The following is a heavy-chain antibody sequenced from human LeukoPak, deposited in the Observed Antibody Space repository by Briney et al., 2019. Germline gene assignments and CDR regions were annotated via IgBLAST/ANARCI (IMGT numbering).Heavy chain of an antibody. D-gene: IGHD3-16*01. CDR3: ATYMGGRPDAFDI. CDR2: IYYSGST. Sequence: PSETLSLTCTVSGGSISSYYWSWIRQPPGKGLEGIGYIYYSGSTNYNPSLKSRVTISVDTSKNQFSLKLSSVTAADTAVYYCATYMGGRPDAFDIWGQGTMVTVSS. CDR1: GGSISSYY. J-gene: IGHJ3*02. V-gene: IGHV4-59*01.